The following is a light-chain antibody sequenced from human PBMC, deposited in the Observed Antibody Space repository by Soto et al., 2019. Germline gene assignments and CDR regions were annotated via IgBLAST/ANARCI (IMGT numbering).Light chain of an antibody. V-gene: IGKV3-20*01. CDR1: QSVSSN. J-gene: IGKJ5*01. Sequence: RQSPGSLSFSKGERATLSCRTRQSVSSNLAWYQQKPGQAPRLLIYGASNRTTGIPVRFSGSGSGTDFTLTISGLEPEDFAVYYCQQYGSSPITFGQGTRLEIK. CDR2: GAS. CDR3: QQYGSSPIT.